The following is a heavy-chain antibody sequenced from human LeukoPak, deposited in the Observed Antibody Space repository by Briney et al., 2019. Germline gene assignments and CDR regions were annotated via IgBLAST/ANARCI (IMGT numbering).Heavy chain of an antibody. D-gene: IGHD5-18*01. CDR1: GFTFSSYG. CDR3: AKDQDTAMGLYYYYGMDV. Sequence: GGSLGLSCAASGFTFSSYGMHWVRQAPGKGLEWVAVISYDGSNKYYADSVKGRFTISRDNSKNTLYLQMNSLRAEDTAVYYCAKDQDTAMGLYYYYGMDVWGKGTTVTVSS. J-gene: IGHJ6*04. CDR2: ISYDGSNK. V-gene: IGHV3-30*18.